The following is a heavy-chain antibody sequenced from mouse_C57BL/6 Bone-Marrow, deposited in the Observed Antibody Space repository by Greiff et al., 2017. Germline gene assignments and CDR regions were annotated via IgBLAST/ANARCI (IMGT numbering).Heavy chain of an antibody. Sequence: EVMLVESGEGLVKPGGSLKLSCAASGFTFSSYAMSWVRQTPEKRLEWVAYISSGGDYIYYADTVKGRFTISRDNARNTLYLQMSSLKSEDTAMYYCTRGGYYGSSFPWFAYWGQGTLVTVSA. V-gene: IGHV5S21*01. J-gene: IGHJ3*01. CDR2: ISSGGDYI. CDR3: TRGGYYGSSFPWFAY. CDR1: GFTFSSYA. D-gene: IGHD1-1*01.